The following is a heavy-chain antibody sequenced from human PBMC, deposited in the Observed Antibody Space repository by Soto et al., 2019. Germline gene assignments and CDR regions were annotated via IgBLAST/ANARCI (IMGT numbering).Heavy chain of an antibody. J-gene: IGHJ4*02. CDR2: INHSGST. V-gene: IGHV4-34*01. D-gene: IGHD5-18*01. CDR1: VGSFSGYY. Sequence: PSETLSLTCAVYVGSFSGYYWSWIRQPPGKGLECIGEINHSGSTNYNPSLKSRVTISVDTSKNQFSLKLSSVTAADTAVYYCARDFQGYSYGPKKEYYFDYWGQGTLVTVYS. CDR3: ARDFQGYSYGPKKEYYFDY.